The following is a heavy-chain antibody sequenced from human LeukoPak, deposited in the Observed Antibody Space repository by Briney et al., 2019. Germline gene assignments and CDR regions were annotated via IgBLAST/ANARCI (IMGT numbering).Heavy chain of an antibody. D-gene: IGHD4-17*01. V-gene: IGHV4-39*01. Sequence: KPSETLSLTCTVSGSSISSSSYYWGWIRQPPGKGLEWIGSIYYSGSTYYNPSLKSRVTISVDTSKSQFSLKLSSVTAADTAVYYCARHPDTMTTVTIWFDPWGQGTLVTVSS. J-gene: IGHJ5*02. CDR2: IYYSGST. CDR1: GSSISSSSYY. CDR3: ARHPDTMTTVTIWFDP.